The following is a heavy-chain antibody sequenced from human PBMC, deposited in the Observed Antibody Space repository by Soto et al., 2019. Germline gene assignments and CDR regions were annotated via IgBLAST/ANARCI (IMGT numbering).Heavy chain of an antibody. Sequence: QVQLQESGPGLVKPSETLSLICTVSNDSITNYYWNWIRQPPGKGLEWIGYLSHTGITNYNPSLRGRVTISGDTSKNQFSLRLSSVTAADTATYHCARESEMVLSDLYYFDYWGRGTLVTVSS. D-gene: IGHD2-8*01. CDR2: LSHTGIT. J-gene: IGHJ4*02. V-gene: IGHV4-59*01. CDR3: ARESEMVLSDLYYFDY. CDR1: NDSITNYY.